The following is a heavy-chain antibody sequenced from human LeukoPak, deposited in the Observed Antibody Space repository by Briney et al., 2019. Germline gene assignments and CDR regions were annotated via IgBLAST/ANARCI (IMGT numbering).Heavy chain of an antibody. CDR2: FYNSGSS. V-gene: IGHV4-59*01. CDR3: TRGAGWLIDY. Sequence: SETLSLTCTVSGGSISDYYRGWIRQLPGKGLEWIGYFYNSGSSTYNPSLKSRVTISVDTSKEQFSLKVNSVTAADTAVYYCTRGAGWLIDYWGQGILVTVSS. J-gene: IGHJ4*02. D-gene: IGHD3-16*01. CDR1: GGSISDYY.